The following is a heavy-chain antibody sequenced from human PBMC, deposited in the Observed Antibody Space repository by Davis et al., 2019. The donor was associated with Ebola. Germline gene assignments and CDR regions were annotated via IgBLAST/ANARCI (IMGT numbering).Heavy chain of an antibody. J-gene: IGHJ4*02. CDR2: IYPGDSDT. V-gene: IGHV5-51*01. Sequence: PGGSLRLSCRGSGYDFSIYRIAWVRQMPGKGLEWMGIIYPGDSDTRYSPSFQGQVTISADKSITTAYLQWSSLKASDTAIYYCARQDEGSAKFDYWGQGTLVTVSS. CDR3: ARQDEGSAKFDY. CDR1: GYDFSIYR. D-gene: IGHD6-25*01.